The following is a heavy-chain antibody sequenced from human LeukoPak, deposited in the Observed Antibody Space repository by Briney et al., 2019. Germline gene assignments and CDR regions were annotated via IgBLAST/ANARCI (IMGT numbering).Heavy chain of an antibody. CDR1: GYTFTSYG. CDR3: SRVLGRGVVIRIPFGY. J-gene: IGHJ4*02. Sequence: ASVKVSCKASGYTFTSYGISWVRQAPGQGLEWMGWISAYNGNTNYAQKLQGRVTMTTDTPTSTAYMELRSLRSDDTAVYYCSRVLGRGVVIRIPFGYWGQGNLVNGSS. D-gene: IGHD3-10*01. V-gene: IGHV1-18*01. CDR2: ISAYNGNT.